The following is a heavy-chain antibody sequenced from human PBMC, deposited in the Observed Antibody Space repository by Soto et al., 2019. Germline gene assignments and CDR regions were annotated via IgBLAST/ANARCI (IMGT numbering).Heavy chain of an antibody. V-gene: IGHV3-23*01. J-gene: IGHJ3*01. CDR3: AKDTVEGYNFWSGYYSDGLDV. CDR2: ISGSADGT. D-gene: IGHD3-3*01. CDR1: GFTFDSYA. Sequence: EVKLLESGGGLAQPGGSLRLSCVGSGFTFDSYAISWVRQAPGERLQWIAAISGSADGTDYAHSVRGRFTISRDNAKKTVHLQMDSLRVEDTAVYFCAKDTVEGYNFWSGYYSDGLDVWGQGTLVTVS.